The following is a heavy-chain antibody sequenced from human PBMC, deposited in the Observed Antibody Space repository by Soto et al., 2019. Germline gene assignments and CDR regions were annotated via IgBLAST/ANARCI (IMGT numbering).Heavy chain of an antibody. CDR3: ARVGYSSSWYVSYFDY. Sequence: QVQLVESGGGVVQPGRSLRLSCAASGFTFSSYAMHWVRQAPGKGLEWVAVISYDGSNKYYADSVKGRFTISRDNSKNTLYLQMNSLRAEDTAVYYCARVGYSSSWYVSYFDYWGQGTLVTVSS. D-gene: IGHD6-13*01. J-gene: IGHJ4*02. V-gene: IGHV3-30-3*01. CDR2: ISYDGSNK. CDR1: GFTFSSYA.